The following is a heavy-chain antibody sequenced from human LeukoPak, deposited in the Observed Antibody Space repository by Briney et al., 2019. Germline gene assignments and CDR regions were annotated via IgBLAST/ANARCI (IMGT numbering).Heavy chain of an antibody. CDR2: ISSRSSTI. V-gene: IGHV3-48*01. CDR3: ARDGEEPWLTFDY. Sequence: GGSLRLSCAASGFTFNSYNMNWVRQAPGKGLEWVSYISSRSSTIYYADSVKGRFTISRDNAKNSLYLQMSSLRAEDTAVYYCARDGEEPWLTFDYWGQGTLVTVSS. D-gene: IGHD6-19*01. J-gene: IGHJ4*02. CDR1: GFTFNSYN.